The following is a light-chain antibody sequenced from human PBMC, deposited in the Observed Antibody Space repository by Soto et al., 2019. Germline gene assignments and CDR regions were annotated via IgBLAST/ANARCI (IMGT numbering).Light chain of an antibody. Sequence: DIQMTQSPSSLSASVGDRVTITCRANQSINFYLNWYQQKPGKAPKLLIFAASSLQSGVPSRFSGSGLLTDFTLSITILQPEDFATYYCQQSYSTPLTFGGGTKVDIK. CDR1: QSINFY. CDR3: QQSYSTPLT. J-gene: IGKJ4*01. CDR2: AAS. V-gene: IGKV1-39*01.